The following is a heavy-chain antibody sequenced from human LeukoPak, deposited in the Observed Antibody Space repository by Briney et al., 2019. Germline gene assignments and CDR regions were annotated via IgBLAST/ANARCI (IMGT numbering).Heavy chain of an antibody. CDR3: AKGFSIVVVPAAPFDY. CDR1: GFTFDDYA. D-gene: IGHD2-2*01. V-gene: IGHV3-9*01. J-gene: IGHJ4*02. Sequence: QPGRSLRLSCAASGFTFDDYAMHWVRQAPGKGLEWVSGISWNSGSIGYADSVKGRFTISRDNSKNTLYLQMNSLRAEDTAVYYCAKGFSIVVVPAAPFDYWGQGTLVTVSS. CDR2: ISWNSGSI.